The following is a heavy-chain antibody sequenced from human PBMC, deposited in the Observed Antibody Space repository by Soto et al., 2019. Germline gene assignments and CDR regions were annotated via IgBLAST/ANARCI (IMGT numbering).Heavy chain of an antibody. V-gene: IGHV3-15*01. J-gene: IGHJ4*02. CDR3: ITDPYYDFWSGYHFDY. CDR1: GFSFDKAW. D-gene: IGHD3-3*01. CDR2: IKNKTDGGIT. Sequence: GGSLRLSCAASGFSFDKAWMSWVRLTPGKGLELVGRIKNKTDGGITDYPAPVRGRFSVSRDDSRSMLFLQMNSLKTEDTGVYYCITDPYYDFWSGYHFDYWGQGTQVTVSS.